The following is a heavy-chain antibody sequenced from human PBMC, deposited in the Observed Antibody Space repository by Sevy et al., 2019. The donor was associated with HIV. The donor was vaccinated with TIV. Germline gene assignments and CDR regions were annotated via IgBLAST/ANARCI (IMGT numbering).Heavy chain of an antibody. Sequence: GGSLRLSCAASGFTFNMYWMTWVRQAPGKGLEWVANIKEDGSERNYLDSVKGRFTISRDNAKESLYLQITSLRAEDTAVYYCARHCSGGSCYSLPPHYYYGMDVWGQGTTVTVSS. J-gene: IGHJ6*02. CDR1: GFTFNMYW. V-gene: IGHV3-7*01. D-gene: IGHD2-15*01. CDR3: ARHCSGGSCYSLPPHYYYGMDV. CDR2: IKEDGSER.